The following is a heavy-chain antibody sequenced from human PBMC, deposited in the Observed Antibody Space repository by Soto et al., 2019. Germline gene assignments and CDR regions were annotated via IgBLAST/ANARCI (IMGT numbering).Heavy chain of an antibody. Sequence: EVQLVESGGGLVQPGRSLRLSCVASGFTADDYAMHWVRQAPGKGLEWVSGISSNSDTIDYADSVKGRFTISRDNDKKSLFLQLNSLRPEDTALYSCAKDMKWGGMTTIHYFDSWGQGTLVTVSS. CDR2: ISSNSDTI. CDR1: GFTADDYA. D-gene: IGHD4-17*01. J-gene: IGHJ4*02. CDR3: AKDMKWGGMTTIHYFDS. V-gene: IGHV3-9*02.